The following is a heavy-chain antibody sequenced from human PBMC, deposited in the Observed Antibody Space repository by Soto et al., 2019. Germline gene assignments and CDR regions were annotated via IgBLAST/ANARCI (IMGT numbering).Heavy chain of an antibody. V-gene: IGHV3-33*01. CDR2: IWYDGSNK. D-gene: IGHD3-10*01. CDR1: GFTFSSYG. Sequence: GGSLRLSCAASGFTFSSYGMHWVRQAPGKGLEWVAVIWYDGSNKYYADSVKGRFTISRDNSKNTLYLQMNSLRAEDTAVYYCARGRRHYYGSGKSNYYYYYMDVWGKGTTVTVSS. J-gene: IGHJ6*03. CDR3: ARGRRHYYGSGKSNYYYYYMDV.